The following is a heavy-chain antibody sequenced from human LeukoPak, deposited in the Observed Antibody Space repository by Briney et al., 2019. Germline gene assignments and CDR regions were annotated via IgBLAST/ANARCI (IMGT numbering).Heavy chain of an antibody. CDR3: AKEGYSGYYFDY. CDR1: GFTFDDYA. J-gene: IGHJ4*02. Sequence: GGSLRLSCAASGFTFDDYAMHWVRQAPGKGLEWVSGISWNSGSIGYADSVKGRFTISRDNAKNSLYLQMNSLRAEDTALYYCAKEGYSGYYFDYWGQGTLVTVSS. CDR2: ISWNSGSI. V-gene: IGHV3-9*01. D-gene: IGHD5-12*01.